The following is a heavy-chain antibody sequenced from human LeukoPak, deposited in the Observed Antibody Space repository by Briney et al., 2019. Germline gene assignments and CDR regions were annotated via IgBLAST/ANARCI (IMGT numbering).Heavy chain of an antibody. CDR3: ATSDSGSYYRFDY. V-gene: IGHV1-24*01. CDR2: FDPEDGET. CDR1: GYTLTELS. Sequence: ASVKVSCKVSGYTLTELSMHWVRQAPGKGLEWMGGFDPEDGETIYAQKFQGRVTMTKDTSTDTAYMELSSLRSEDTAVYYCATSDSGSYYRFDYWGQGTLVTVSS. J-gene: IGHJ4*02. D-gene: IGHD1-26*01.